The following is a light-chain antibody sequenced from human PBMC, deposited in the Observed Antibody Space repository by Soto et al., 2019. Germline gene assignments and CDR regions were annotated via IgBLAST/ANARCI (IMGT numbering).Light chain of an antibody. Sequence: DVVMPQSPLSLPVTLGQPASISCRSTHSLDYSDGNTYLSWFQQRPGQSPRRLIYQISDRDSGVPDRISGSGSGPDCPLKISRLEAEDVGVYYCMQGTHCPYTFVQGTKLEIK. CDR3: MQGTHCPYT. CDR1: HSLDYSDGNTY. J-gene: IGKJ2*01. V-gene: IGKV2-30*01. CDR2: QIS.